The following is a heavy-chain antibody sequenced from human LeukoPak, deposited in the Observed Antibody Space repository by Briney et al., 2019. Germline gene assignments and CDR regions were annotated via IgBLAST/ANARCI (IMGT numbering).Heavy chain of an antibody. J-gene: IGHJ4*02. CDR3: ARRGLYGSGTYYADY. CDR2: IYPGDSDT. CDR1: GFIFTSYW. D-gene: IGHD3-10*01. V-gene: IGHV5-51*01. Sequence: GESLKISCKGSGFIFTSYWIGWVRPMPGKGLEWMGIIYPGDSDTRYSPSFQGQVTISADKSISTAYLQWSSLKASDTAMYYCARRGLYGSGTYYADYWGQGTLLTVSS.